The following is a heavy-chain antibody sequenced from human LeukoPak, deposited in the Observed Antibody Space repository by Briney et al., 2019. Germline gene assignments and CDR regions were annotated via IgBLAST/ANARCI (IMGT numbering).Heavy chain of an antibody. CDR2: IYYSRST. CDR1: GGSISSSFYY. J-gene: IGHJ4*02. D-gene: IGHD1-26*01. CDR3: ARRTVGATPRFDF. V-gene: IGHV4-39*01. Sequence: PSETLSLTCTVSGGSISSSFYYWGWIRQPPGKGLEWMGSIYYSRSTNYNPSLKSRVTMSVDTSKNQFSLRLSSVTAADTAVYYCARRTVGATPRFDFWGQGTLVTVSS.